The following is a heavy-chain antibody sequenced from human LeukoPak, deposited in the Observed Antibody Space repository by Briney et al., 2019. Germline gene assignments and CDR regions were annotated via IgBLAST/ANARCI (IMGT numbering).Heavy chain of an antibody. D-gene: IGHD3-10*01. CDR2: ISAYNGNT. CDR1: GYTFASYG. J-gene: IGHJ4*02. CDR3: ARDQAGGYFDY. Sequence: ASVKVSCKASGYTFASYGISWVRQAPGQGLEWMGWISAYNGNTNYAQKLQGRVTLTTDTSTSTAYMELRSLRSDDTAVYYCARDQAGGYFDYWGQGTLLTVSS. V-gene: IGHV1-18*01.